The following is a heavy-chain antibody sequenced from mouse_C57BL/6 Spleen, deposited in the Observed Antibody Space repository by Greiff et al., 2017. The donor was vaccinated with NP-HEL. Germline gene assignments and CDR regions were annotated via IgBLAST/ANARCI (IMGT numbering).Heavy chain of an antibody. D-gene: IGHD2-4*01. J-gene: IGHJ2*01. V-gene: IGHV1-69*01. CDR2: IDPSDSYT. CDR3: ARDDYDYDFDY. Sequence: QVQLQQPGAELVMPGASVKLSCKASGYTFTSYWMHWVKQRPGQGLEWIGEIDPSDSYTNYNQKFKGKSTLTVDKSSSTAYMQLSSLTSEDSAVYYCARDDYDYDFDYWGQGTTLTVSS. CDR1: GYTFTSYW.